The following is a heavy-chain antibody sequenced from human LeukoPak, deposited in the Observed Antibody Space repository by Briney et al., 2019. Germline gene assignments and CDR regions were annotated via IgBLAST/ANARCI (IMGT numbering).Heavy chain of an antibody. J-gene: IGHJ4*02. V-gene: IGHV3-66*02. CDR2: IYSGGNT. CDR1: GLSVTGNH. D-gene: IGHD3-3*01. CDR3: ARAPSDFWSGYLSG. Sequence: GGSLRLSCAGSGLSVTGNHMTWVRQPPGKGLEWVSVIYSGGNTRYADSVKGRFTLSRDNSKNTVYLQMNSLRVEDTGVYSCARAPSDFWSGYLSGWGQGVSVTVSS.